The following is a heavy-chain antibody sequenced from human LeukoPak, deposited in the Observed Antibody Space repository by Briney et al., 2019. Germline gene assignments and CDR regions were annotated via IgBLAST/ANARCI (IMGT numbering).Heavy chain of an antibody. D-gene: IGHD2-8*02. V-gene: IGHV3-73*01. CDR1: GFTFSGSA. J-gene: IGHJ5*02. CDR3: TRLLAGFDP. CDR2: IRSKANSYAT. Sequence: GGSLKLSCAASGFTFSGSAMHWVRQASGKGLEWVGRIRSKANSYATAYASSVKGRFTLSRDDSKNTAYLQMHSLKTEDPAVYYCTRLLAGFDPWGQGTLVTVSS.